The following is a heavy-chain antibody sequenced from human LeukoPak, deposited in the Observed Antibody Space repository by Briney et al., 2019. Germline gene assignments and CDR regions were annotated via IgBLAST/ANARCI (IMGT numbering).Heavy chain of an antibody. CDR3: AKDRCSNGVGCYYYYMDV. CDR2: IQYDGSNE. D-gene: IGHD2-8*01. CDR1: RFTFSTFG. J-gene: IGHJ6*03. V-gene: IGHV3-30*02. Sequence: GGSLRLSCAASRFTFSTFGMHWVRQAPGKGLEWVAYIQYDGSNEQYADSVKGRFSISRDSSKNILYLQMNSLRAEDTAVYYCAKDRCSNGVGCYYYYMDVWGKGTTVTISS.